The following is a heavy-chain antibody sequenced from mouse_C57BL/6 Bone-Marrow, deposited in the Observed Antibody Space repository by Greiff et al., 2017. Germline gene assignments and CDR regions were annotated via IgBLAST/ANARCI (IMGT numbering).Heavy chain of an antibody. V-gene: IGHV7-3*01. CDR3: ARYSPYYYGSSYAMDY. D-gene: IGHD1-1*01. J-gene: IGHJ4*01. Sequence: EVQLVESGGGLVQPGGSLSLSCAASGFTFTDYYMSWVRQPPGKALEWLGFIRNKANGYTTEYSASVKGRFTISRDNSQSILYLQMNALRAEDSATYYCARYSPYYYGSSYAMDYWGQGTSVTVSS. CDR2: IRNKANGYTT. CDR1: GFTFTDYY.